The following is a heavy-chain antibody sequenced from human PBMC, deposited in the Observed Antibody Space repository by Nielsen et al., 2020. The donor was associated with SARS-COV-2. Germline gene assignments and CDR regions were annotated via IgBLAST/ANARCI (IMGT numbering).Heavy chain of an antibody. CDR1: GFAFSRYV. CDR3: TRDLHDY. Sequence: GGSLRLSCAASGFAFSRYVMHWVRQAPGKGLEWVALISYDGSHDYYTDSVRGRFTISRDVTENSLYLQMNNLRAEDTAIYYCTRDLHDYWGQGTLVTVSS. J-gene: IGHJ4*02. V-gene: IGHV3-30-3*01. CDR2: ISYDGSHD.